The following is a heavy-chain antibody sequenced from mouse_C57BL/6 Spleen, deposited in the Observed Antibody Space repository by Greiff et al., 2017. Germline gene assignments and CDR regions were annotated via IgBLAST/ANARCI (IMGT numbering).Heavy chain of an antibody. CDR2: ILPGSGST. D-gene: IGHD1-1*01. CDR3: AKREYYYGSSPYYFDY. Sequence: QVQLQQSGAELMKPGASVKLSCKATGYTFTGYWIEWVKQRPGHGLEWIGEILPGSGSTNYNEKFKGKATFTADTSSNTAYMQLSSLTTEDSAIYYCAKREYYYGSSPYYFDYWGQGTTLTVSS. V-gene: IGHV1-9*01. CDR1: GYTFTGYW. J-gene: IGHJ2*01.